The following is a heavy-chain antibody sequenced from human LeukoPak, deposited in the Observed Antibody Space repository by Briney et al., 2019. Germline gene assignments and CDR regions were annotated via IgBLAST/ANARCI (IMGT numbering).Heavy chain of an antibody. CDR1: GGSISSYY. Sequence: PSETLSLTCTVSGGSISSYYWSWIRQPAGKGLEWIGRIYTSGSTNYNPSLKSRVTMSVDTSKNQFSLKLTSVTAADTAVYYCARTHYGSGSYGMDVWGQGTTVTVSS. V-gene: IGHV4-4*07. CDR2: IYTSGST. CDR3: ARTHYGSGSYGMDV. J-gene: IGHJ6*02. D-gene: IGHD3-10*01.